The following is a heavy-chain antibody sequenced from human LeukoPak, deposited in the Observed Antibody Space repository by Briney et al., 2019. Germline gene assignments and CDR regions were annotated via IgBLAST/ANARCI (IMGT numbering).Heavy chain of an antibody. V-gene: IGHV1-2*02. Sequence: ASVKVSCKASGYTSTGYYMHWVRQAPGQGLEWMGWINPNSGGTNYAQKFQGRVTMTRDTSISTACMELSRLRSDDTAVYYCARDIVMVTYWFDPWGQGTLVTVSS. CDR3: ARDIVMVTYWFDP. CDR2: INPNSGGT. J-gene: IGHJ5*02. CDR1: GYTSTGYY. D-gene: IGHD3-16*01.